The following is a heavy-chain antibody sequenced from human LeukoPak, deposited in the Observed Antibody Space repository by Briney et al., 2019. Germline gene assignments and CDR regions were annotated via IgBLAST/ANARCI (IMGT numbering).Heavy chain of an antibody. CDR2: ISGGGGST. J-gene: IGHJ4*02. V-gene: IGHV3-23*01. D-gene: IGHD2-2*01. CDR3: AKDPGDIVVVPAAGIDY. Sequence: QPGGSLILSCAASGFTFSSYAMSWVRQPPGKGLEWVSAISGGGGSTYYADSVKGRFTISRDNSKNTLYLQMNSLKAEDTAVYYCAKDPGDIVVVPAAGIDYWGQGTLVTVSS. CDR1: GFTFSSYA.